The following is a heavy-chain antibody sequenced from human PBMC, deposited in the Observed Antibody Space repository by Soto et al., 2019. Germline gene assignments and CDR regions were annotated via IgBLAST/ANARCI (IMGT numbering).Heavy chain of an antibody. V-gene: IGHV3-23*01. CDR1: GFTFSSYA. CDR3: AKEGVGGYYDFWSGYYTPPYYYYGMDV. CDR2: ISGSGGST. D-gene: IGHD3-3*01. Sequence: GGSLRLSCAASGFTFSSYAMSWVRQAPGKGLEWVSAISGSGGSTYYADSVKGRFTISRDNSKNTLYLQMNSLRAGDTAVYYCAKEGVGGYYDFWSGYYTPPYYYYGMDVWGQGTTVTVSS. J-gene: IGHJ6*02.